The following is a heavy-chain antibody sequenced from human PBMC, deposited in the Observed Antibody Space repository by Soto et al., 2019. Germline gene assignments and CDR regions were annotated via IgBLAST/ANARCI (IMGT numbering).Heavy chain of an antibody. CDR3: ARISDSTWTPDGLDI. J-gene: IGHJ3*02. D-gene: IGHD2-2*01. CDR1: GGTFSSYA. V-gene: IGHV1-69*01. Sequence: QVQLVQSGTEVKKPGSSVKVSCKASGGTFSSYAISWVRQAPGQGLEWMGGIIPIFGTENYAQKFQGRVTITADESSSTAYMELSSLRFGDTAIYYCARISDSTWTPDGLDIWGQGTVVTVSS. CDR2: IIPIFGTE.